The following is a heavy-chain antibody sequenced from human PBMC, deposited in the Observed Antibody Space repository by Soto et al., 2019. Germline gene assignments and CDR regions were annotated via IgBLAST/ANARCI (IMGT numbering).Heavy chain of an antibody. J-gene: IGHJ6*02. CDR2: IYRAGNI. CDR3: ARDSGLMWGNYGRDG. D-gene: IGHD2-15*01. Sequence: GGSLRLSCAASGFTVRSNYMTWVRRAPGKGLEWVSVIYRAGNIYYADSVKGRFTTSSDNSQNTWFLQMNSLRAEDTAVYYCARDSGLMWGNYGRDGWGHGTTVIVSS. CDR1: GFTVRSNY. V-gene: IGHV3-53*01.